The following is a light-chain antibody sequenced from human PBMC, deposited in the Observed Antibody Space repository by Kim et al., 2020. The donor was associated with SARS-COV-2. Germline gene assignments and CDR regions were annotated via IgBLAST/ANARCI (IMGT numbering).Light chain of an antibody. CDR2: AAS. CDR3: QQAKSFPIT. J-gene: IGKJ5*01. V-gene: IGKV1-12*01. CDR1: QGINNW. Sequence: DIQMTQSPSSVSVSVGDRVTITWASQGINNWLAWYQQKPGKAPNLLISAASNLQSGVPSRFSGSGSGTDFTLTIRGLQPEDSATYYCQQAKSFPITFGQGTRLEIK.